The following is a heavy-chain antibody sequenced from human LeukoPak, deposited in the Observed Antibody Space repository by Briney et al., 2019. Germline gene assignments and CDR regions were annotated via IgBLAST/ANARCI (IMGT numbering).Heavy chain of an antibody. D-gene: IGHD6-13*01. CDR1: GYTLTELS. J-gene: IGHJ6*02. Sequence: ASVKVSCKVSGYTLTELSMHWVRQAPGKGLEWMGGFDPEDGETIYAQKFQGRVTMTEDTSTDTAYMELSSLRSEDTAVYYCASPPQRIAAAGTEVSDDHYYYYYGMDVWGQGTTVTVSS. CDR3: ASPPQRIAAAGTEVSDDHYYYYYGMDV. CDR2: FDPEDGET. V-gene: IGHV1-24*01.